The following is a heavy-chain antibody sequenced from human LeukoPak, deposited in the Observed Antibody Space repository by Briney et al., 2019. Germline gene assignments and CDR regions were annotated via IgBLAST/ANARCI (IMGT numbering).Heavy chain of an antibody. CDR1: GFTFNSYS. J-gene: IGHJ4*02. V-gene: IGHV3-21*06. Sequence: GGSLRLSCAASGFTFNSYSMNWVRQAPGKGLEWVSSISTGGSYIYDADSVKGRFTISRDNAQNSLYLQMHSLTVDDTAVYYCARHDLLSGYYALDYWGPGTLVIVSS. CDR3: ARHDLLSGYYALDY. D-gene: IGHD3-3*01. CDR2: ISTGGSYI.